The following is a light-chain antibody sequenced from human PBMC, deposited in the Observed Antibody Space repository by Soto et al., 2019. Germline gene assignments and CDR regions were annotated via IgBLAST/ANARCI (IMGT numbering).Light chain of an antibody. V-gene: IGKV3-20*01. J-gene: IGKJ2*01. Sequence: EIVLTQSPGTLSLSPGERATLSCRASQSVSSSYLAWYQQKPGQATRLLIYGASSRATGIPDRFSGSGSGTDFTLTICRLEPEDFAVDYCQQYGSTFGQGTKLEIK. CDR2: GAS. CDR1: QSVSSSY. CDR3: QQYGST.